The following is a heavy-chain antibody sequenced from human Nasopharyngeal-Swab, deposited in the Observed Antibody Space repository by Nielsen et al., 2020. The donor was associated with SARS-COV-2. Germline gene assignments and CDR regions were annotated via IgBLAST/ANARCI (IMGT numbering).Heavy chain of an antibody. CDR2: ISWNSGTI. CDR3: ARDAARSWHNWFDP. Sequence: SLKISCAVSGFTFDDYAMHWVRQAPGKGLEWVSGISWNSGTIGYADSVKGRFTISRDNAKNSLFLQMNSLRTEDTALYYCARDAARSWHNWFDPWGQGTLVTVSS. D-gene: IGHD6-13*01. V-gene: IGHV3-9*01. CDR1: GFTFDDYA. J-gene: IGHJ5*02.